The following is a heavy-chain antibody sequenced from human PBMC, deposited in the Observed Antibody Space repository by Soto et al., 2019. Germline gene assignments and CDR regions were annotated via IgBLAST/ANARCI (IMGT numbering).Heavy chain of an antibody. CDR2: FDPEDGET. Sequence: ASVKVSCKVSGYTLTELSMHWVRQAPGKGLEWMGGFDPEDGETIYAQKFQGRVTMTEDTSTDTAYMELSSLRSEDTAVYYCATVGGDCYPTLCDLGYRGQRTLVTVSS. CDR1: GYTLTELS. CDR3: ATVGGDCYPTLCDLGY. V-gene: IGHV1-24*01. J-gene: IGHJ4*02. D-gene: IGHD2-21*02.